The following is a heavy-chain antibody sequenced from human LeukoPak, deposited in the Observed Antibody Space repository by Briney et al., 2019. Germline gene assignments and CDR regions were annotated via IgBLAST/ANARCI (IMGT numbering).Heavy chain of an antibody. V-gene: IGHV4-59*12. CDR3: ARVGAVAGQIDY. D-gene: IGHD6-19*01. Sequence: SETLSLTCTVSGGSISSYYWSWIRQPPGKGLEWIGYIYYSGTTNYNPSLKSRVTMSVDTSKNQFSLKLSSVTAADTAVYYCARVGAVAGQIDYWGQGTLVTVSS. CDR1: GGSISSYY. J-gene: IGHJ4*02. CDR2: IYYSGTT.